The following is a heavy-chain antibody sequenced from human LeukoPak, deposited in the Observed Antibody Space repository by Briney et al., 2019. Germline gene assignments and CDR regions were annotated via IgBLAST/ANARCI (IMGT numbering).Heavy chain of an antibody. V-gene: IGHV3-23*01. Sequence: PGGSLRPSCAASGFTFSSYALSWVRQAPGKGLEWVSLISGSGTSTYYADSVKGRFTISRVNSKNTLYLQMNSLRAEDTAIYYCARDSTSVAAYGDFDPWGQGTLVTVSS. CDR3: ARDSTSVAAYGDFDP. J-gene: IGHJ5*02. CDR1: GFTFSSYA. CDR2: ISGSGTST. D-gene: IGHD4-17*01.